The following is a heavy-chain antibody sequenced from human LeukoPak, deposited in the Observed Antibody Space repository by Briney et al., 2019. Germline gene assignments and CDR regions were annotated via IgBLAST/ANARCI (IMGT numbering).Heavy chain of an antibody. CDR3: TRVVAVAGWYFDY. CDR1: GFTFGDYA. CDR2: IRSKAYGGTT. J-gene: IGHJ4*02. Sequence: GGSLRLSCTASGFTFGDYAMSWFRQAPGKGLEWVGFIRSKAYGGTTEYAASVKGRFTISRDDSKSIAYLQMNSLKTEDTAVYYCTRVVAVAGWYFDYWGQGTLVTVSS. V-gene: IGHV3-49*03. D-gene: IGHD6-19*01.